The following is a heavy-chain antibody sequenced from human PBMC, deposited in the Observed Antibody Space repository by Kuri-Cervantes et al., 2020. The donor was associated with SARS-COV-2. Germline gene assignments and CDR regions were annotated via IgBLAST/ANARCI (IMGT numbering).Heavy chain of an antibody. D-gene: IGHD3-3*01. CDR3: ARVSALRFLERVNAFDI. J-gene: IGHJ3*02. CDR1: GGSISSGSYY. V-gene: IGHV4-61*09. Sequence: SETLSLTCTVSGGSISSGSYYWSWIRQPAGKGLEWIGYVYTSGSTNHNPSLKSRVTISVDTSKNQFSLKLSSVTAADTAVYYCARVSALRFLERVNAFDIWGQGTMVTVSS. CDR2: VYTSGST.